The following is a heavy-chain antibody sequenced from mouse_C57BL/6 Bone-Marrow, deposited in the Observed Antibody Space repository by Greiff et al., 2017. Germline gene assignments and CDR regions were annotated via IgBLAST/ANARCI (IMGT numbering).Heavy chain of an antibody. Sequence: EVKLQESGPGMVKPSQSLSLTCTVTGYSITSGYDWHWIRHFPGNKLEWMGYISYSGSTNYNPSLKSRISITPDTSKNNFFLKLNSVTTEDTATYYCARAVVLPFDYWGQGTTLTVSS. V-gene: IGHV3-1*01. D-gene: IGHD1-1*01. CDR2: ISYSGST. CDR1: GYSITSGYD. J-gene: IGHJ2*01. CDR3: ARAVVLPFDY.